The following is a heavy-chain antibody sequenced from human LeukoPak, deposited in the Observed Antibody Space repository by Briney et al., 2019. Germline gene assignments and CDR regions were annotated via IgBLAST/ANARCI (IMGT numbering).Heavy chain of an antibody. V-gene: IGHV4-34*01. CDR3: ARGEVTFDY. CDR1: GGSFSGYY. Sequence: SETLSLTCAVYGGSFSGYYWSWIRQPPGKGLEWIGEINHSGSTNYNPSLKSRVTISVDTSKNQFSLKLSPVTAADTAVYYCARGEVTFDYWGQGTLVTVSS. CDR2: INHSGST. D-gene: IGHD2-21*02. J-gene: IGHJ4*02.